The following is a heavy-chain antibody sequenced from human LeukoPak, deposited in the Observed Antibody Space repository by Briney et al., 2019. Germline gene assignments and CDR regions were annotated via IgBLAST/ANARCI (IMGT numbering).Heavy chain of an antibody. CDR3: ARADSSGWNGDY. Sequence: ASVKVSCKASGYTFTGYYIHWVRQAPGQGLEWMGWVFPPSGGINYAQKFQGRVTMTRDTSISTAYMELSRPRSDDTAVYYCARADSSGWNGDYWGQGTLVTVSS. CDR1: GYTFTGYY. CDR2: VFPPSGGI. D-gene: IGHD6-19*01. V-gene: IGHV1-2*02. J-gene: IGHJ4*02.